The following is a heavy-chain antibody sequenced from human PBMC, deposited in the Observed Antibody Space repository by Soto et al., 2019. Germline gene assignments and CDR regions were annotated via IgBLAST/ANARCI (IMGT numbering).Heavy chain of an antibody. CDR1: GGSISSYY. V-gene: IGHV4-59*01. CDR3: ARLGGNAYCGGDCYLDP. CDR2: IYYSGST. D-gene: IGHD2-21*02. Sequence: QVQLQESGPGLVKPSETLSLTCTVSGGSISSYYWSWIRQPPGKGLECIGYIYYSGSTNYNPSLKSRVPISVATSKNQFSLKLNSVTAADTAVYYCARLGGNAYCGGDCYLDPWGQGTLVTVSS. J-gene: IGHJ5*02.